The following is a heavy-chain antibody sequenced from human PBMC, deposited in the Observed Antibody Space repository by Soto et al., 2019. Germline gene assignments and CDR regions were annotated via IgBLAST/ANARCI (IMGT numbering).Heavy chain of an antibody. CDR2: IYYSGST. CDR3: AREVDYTGFDY. J-gene: IGHJ4*02. Sequence: QVQLQESGPGLVKPSETLSLTCTVSGGSISSYYWSWIRQPPGKGLEWIGYIYYSGSTNYNPSLKSRVTISVDTSKNQFSLKLSSVTAADTAVYYCAREVDYTGFDYWGQGTLVTVSS. CDR1: GGSISSYY. D-gene: IGHD4-4*01. V-gene: IGHV4-59*01.